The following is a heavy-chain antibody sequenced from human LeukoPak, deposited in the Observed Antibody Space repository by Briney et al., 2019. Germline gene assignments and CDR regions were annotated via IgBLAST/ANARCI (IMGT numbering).Heavy chain of an antibody. Sequence: SETLSLTCSVYGGSFSGYCWSWIRQPPGKGLEWIGEINHSGSTNYNPSLKTRVTISLDRSKDQFSLKLTSVTAADTTVYYCTRGKPETVFDSWGRGTLVTVSS. V-gene: IGHV4-34*01. CDR3: TRGKPETVFDS. CDR2: INHSGST. J-gene: IGHJ4*01. CDR1: GGSFSGYC.